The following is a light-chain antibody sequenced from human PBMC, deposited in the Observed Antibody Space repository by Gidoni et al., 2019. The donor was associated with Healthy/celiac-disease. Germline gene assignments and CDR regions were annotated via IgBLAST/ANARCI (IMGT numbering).Light chain of an antibody. V-gene: IGKV1-33*01. CDR2: DAS. Sequence: DIQMTQSPSSLSASVGDRVTITCQASQDISNYLNWYQQKPGKAPKLLIYDASNLETGVPSRFSGSGSGTDFTFTISSLQPEDIATYYCQQYDNLPPFTCGPGTKVEIK. CDR3: QQYDNLPPFT. J-gene: IGKJ3*01. CDR1: QDISNY.